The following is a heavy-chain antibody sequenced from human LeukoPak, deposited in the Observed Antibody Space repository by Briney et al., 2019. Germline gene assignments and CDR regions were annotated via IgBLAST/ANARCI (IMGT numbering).Heavy chain of an antibody. D-gene: IGHD3-3*01. J-gene: IGHJ6*02. CDR1: GGSISSYY. CDR2: IYYSGST. CDR3: ARDQVDDFYGMDV. Sequence: PSETVSLTCTGSGGSISSYYWSWIRQPPGKGLEWIGYIYYSGSTNYNPSLKSRVTISVDTSKNQFSLKLSSVTAADTAVYYCARDQVDDFYGMDVWGQGTTVTVSS. V-gene: IGHV4-59*01.